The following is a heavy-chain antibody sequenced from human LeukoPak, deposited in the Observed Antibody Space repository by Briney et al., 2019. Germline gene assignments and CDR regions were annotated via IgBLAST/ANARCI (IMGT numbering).Heavy chain of an antibody. Sequence: GGSLRLSCAASGFTFSSYGMHWVRQAPGKGLEWAAVIWYDGSNKYYADSVKGRFTISRDNSKNTLYLQMNSLRAEDTAVYYCAKDHYDSSGYSGYFDYWGQGTLVTVSS. D-gene: IGHD3-22*01. V-gene: IGHV3-33*06. J-gene: IGHJ4*02. CDR1: GFTFSSYG. CDR3: AKDHYDSSGYSGYFDY. CDR2: IWYDGSNK.